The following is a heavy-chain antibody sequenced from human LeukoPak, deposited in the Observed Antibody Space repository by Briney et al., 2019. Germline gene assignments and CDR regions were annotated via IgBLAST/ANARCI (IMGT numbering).Heavy chain of an antibody. CDR2: IKQDRSEK. V-gene: IGHV3-7*01. CDR3: ARGGWPFFDY. CDR1: GFTFSSFL. Sequence: GRSLRLSCAASGFTFSSFLMSWVRQAPRKGLEWVANIKQDRSEKYYVDSVKGRFTISRDKAKNSLYLQMNSLRAEATAVYYCARGGWPFFDYWGQGTLVTVSS. D-gene: IGHD6-19*01. J-gene: IGHJ4*02.